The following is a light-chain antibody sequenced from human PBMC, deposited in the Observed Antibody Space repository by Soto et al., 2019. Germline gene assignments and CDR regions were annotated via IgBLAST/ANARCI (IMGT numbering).Light chain of an antibody. V-gene: IGKV3-11*01. CDR1: QSIGRY. CDR2: DAS. CDR3: QQRSDWPLLT. J-gene: IGKJ4*01. Sequence: EIVLAQSPATLSLSLGERATLSCRASQSIGRYIAWYQQKPGQAPRLLIYDASNRAIGIPDRFSGSGSGTDFTLTISSLQPDDFAVYYCQQRSDWPLLTFGGGTKVDIK.